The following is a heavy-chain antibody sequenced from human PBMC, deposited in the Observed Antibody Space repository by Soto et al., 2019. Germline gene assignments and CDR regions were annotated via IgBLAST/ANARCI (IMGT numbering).Heavy chain of an antibody. CDR1: GFTLADLS. J-gene: IGHJ4*02. CDR2: FDPEDGET. D-gene: IGHD5-12*01. V-gene: IGHV1-24*01. CDR3: ASRYKVATIDLDY. Sequence: ASVKVSCKVSGFTLADLSMHWVRQAPGKGLEWMGGFDPEDGETIYAQKFQDRVTMTEDTSTDTAYMELSSLRSEDTAVYYCASRYKVATIDLDYWGQGTLVTVSS.